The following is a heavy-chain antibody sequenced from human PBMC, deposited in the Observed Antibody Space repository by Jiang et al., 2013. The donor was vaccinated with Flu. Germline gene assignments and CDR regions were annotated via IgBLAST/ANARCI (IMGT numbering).Heavy chain of an antibody. CDR1: GFTFSSYA. CDR3: AREAARELLHYSWFDP. J-gene: IGHJ5*02. CDR2: INGSGGDT. Sequence: VQLLESGGGLVQPGRSLRLSCAASGFTFSSYAMSWVRQAPGKGLEWVSAINGSGGDTYYADSVKGRFTISRDNSKNTLYLHMNSLRVEDTAVYYCAREAARELLHYSWFDPWGQGTLVTVSS. D-gene: IGHD1-26*01. V-gene: IGHV3-23*01.